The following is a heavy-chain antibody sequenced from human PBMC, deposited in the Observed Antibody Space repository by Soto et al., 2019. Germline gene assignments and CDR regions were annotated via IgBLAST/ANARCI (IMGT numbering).Heavy chain of an antibody. D-gene: IGHD4-4*01. CDR1: GGSISSGGYY. CDR2: IYYSGST. J-gene: IGHJ6*03. V-gene: IGHV4-31*03. CDR3: ARNSPTDYYYYYYMDV. Sequence: QVQLQESGPGLVKPSQTLSLTCTVSGGSISSGGYYWSWIRQHPGKGLEWIGYIYYSGSTYYNPSLKSRVTISVDTSQNQFSLKLSSVTAADTAVYYCARNSPTDYYYYYYMDVWGKGTTVTVSS.